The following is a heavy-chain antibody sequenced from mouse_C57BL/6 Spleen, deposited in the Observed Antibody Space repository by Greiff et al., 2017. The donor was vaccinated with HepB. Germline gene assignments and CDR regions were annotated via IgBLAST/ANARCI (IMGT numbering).Heavy chain of an antibody. V-gene: IGHV5-4*01. CDR1: GFTFSSYA. D-gene: IGHD2-4*01. J-gene: IGHJ3*01. Sequence: EVNVVESGGGLVKPGGSLKLSCAASGFTFSSYAMSWVRQTPEKRLEWVATISDGGSYTYYPDNVKGRFTISRDNAKNNLYLQMSHLKSEDTAMYYCARDRDYDYDWFAYWGQGTLVTVSA. CDR2: ISDGGSYT. CDR3: ARDRDYDYDWFAY.